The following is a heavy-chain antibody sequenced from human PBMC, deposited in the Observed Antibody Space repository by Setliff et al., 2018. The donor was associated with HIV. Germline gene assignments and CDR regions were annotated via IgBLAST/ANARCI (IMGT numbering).Heavy chain of an antibody. V-gene: IGHV3-7*03. CDR3: ARDYGSGTYTSLAY. D-gene: IGHD3-10*01. J-gene: IGHJ4*02. Sequence: GGSLRLSCAASGFTFSDFWMYWVRQAPGKGLEWVANISPEGNKKYYVASVKGRFTSSRDNAKNSLFLHMSSLRAEDTAVYYCARDYGSGTYTSLAYWGQGTLVTVSS. CDR1: GFTFSDFW. CDR2: ISPEGNKK.